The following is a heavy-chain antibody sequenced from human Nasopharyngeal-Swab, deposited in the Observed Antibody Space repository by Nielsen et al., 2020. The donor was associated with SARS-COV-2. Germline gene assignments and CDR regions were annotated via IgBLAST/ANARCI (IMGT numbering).Heavy chain of an antibody. D-gene: IGHD1-26*01. Sequence: SLKISCAASGFTFSSYAMHWVRQAPGKGLEWVAVISYDGSNKYYADSVKGRFTISRDNSKNTLYLQMNSLRAEDTAVYYCARALLWALDYWGQGTLVTVSS. J-gene: IGHJ4*02. CDR3: ARALLWALDY. CDR2: ISYDGSNK. V-gene: IGHV3-30-3*01. CDR1: GFTFSSYA.